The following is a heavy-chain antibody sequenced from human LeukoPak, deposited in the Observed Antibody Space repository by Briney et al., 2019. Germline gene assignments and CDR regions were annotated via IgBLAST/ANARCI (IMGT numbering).Heavy chain of an antibody. D-gene: IGHD2-15*01. V-gene: IGHV4-34*01. CDR3: ARGVAYVVVVAATTRRFDP. J-gene: IGHJ5*02. Sequence: SETLSLTCAVYGGSFSGYYWSWIRQPPGKGLEWIGEINHSGSTNYNPSLKSRVTISVDTSKNQFSLKLSSVTAADTAVYYCARGVAYVVVVAATTRRFDPWGQGTLVTVSS. CDR2: INHSGST. CDR1: GGSFSGYY.